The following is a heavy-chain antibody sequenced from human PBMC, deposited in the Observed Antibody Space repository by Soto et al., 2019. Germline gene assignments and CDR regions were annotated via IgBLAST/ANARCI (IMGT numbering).Heavy chain of an antibody. D-gene: IGHD6-19*01. Sequence: ASVKVSCKASGYTFTGYYMHWVRQAPGQGLEWMGWINPNSGGTNYAQKFQGRVTMTRDTSISTAYMELSRLRSDDTAVYYCARDSSGWLILGTNYGMDVWGQGTTVTVSS. CDR2: INPNSGGT. CDR1: GYTFTGYY. CDR3: ARDSSGWLILGTNYGMDV. J-gene: IGHJ6*02. V-gene: IGHV1-2*02.